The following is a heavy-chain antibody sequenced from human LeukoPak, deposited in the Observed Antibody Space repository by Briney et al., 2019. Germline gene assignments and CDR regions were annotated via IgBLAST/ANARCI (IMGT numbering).Heavy chain of an antibody. J-gene: IGHJ6*03. CDR3: ARRSSSWYRGNFYYYMDV. Sequence: GESLKISCKGSGYTFTSYGIGWVRQIPGKGLEWMGIIYPGDSDTRYSPSFQGQVTISADKSISPAYLQWNSLKASDTAIYYCARRSSSWYRGNFYYYMDVWGKGTTVTVSS. V-gene: IGHV5-51*01. CDR1: GYTFTSYG. CDR2: IYPGDSDT. D-gene: IGHD6-13*01.